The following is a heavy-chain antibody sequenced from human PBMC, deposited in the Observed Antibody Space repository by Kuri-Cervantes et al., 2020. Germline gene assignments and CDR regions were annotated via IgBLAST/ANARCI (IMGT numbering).Heavy chain of an antibody. V-gene: IGHV3-21*01. CDR1: GFTFSSYS. J-gene: IGHJ4*02. Sequence: GESLKISCAASGFTFSSYSMNWVRQAPGKGLEWVSSISSSSSYKYYADSVKGRFTISRDNAKNSLYLQMNSLRAEDTAVYYCARDHRTRNVLRYFDWLRGDSFDYWGQGTLVTVSS. D-gene: IGHD3-9*01. CDR3: ARDHRTRNVLRYFDWLRGDSFDY. CDR2: ISSSSSYK.